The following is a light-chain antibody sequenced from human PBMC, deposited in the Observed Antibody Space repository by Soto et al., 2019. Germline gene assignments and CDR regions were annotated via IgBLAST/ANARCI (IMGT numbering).Light chain of an antibody. V-gene: IGLV2-14*01. J-gene: IGLJ1*01. CDR1: SSDVGSYNY. CDR3: SSYTSSSTHYV. CDR2: EVS. Sequence: QSALTQPASVSGSPGQSITISCTGTSSDVGSYNYVSWYQQHPGKAPKLMIYEVSNRPSGVSNRFSGSKSGNTASLTISGLQAEDEADYYCSSYTSSSTHYVFGTGTKLTVL.